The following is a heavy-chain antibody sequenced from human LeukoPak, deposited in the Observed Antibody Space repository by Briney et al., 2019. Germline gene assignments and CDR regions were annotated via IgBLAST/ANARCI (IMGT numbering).Heavy chain of an antibody. D-gene: IGHD3-10*01. J-gene: IGHJ6*02. CDR1: GFTFSSYW. CDR2: INSDGSST. CDR3: ARDHITMIRGVSYYYYGMDV. V-gene: IGHV3-74*01. Sequence: GGSLRLSCAASGFTFSSYWMHWVRQAPGKGLVWVSRINSDGSSTSYADSVKGRFTISRDSSKNTLFLQMISLRAEDTAVYYCARDHITMIRGVSYYYYGMDVWGQGTTVTVSS.